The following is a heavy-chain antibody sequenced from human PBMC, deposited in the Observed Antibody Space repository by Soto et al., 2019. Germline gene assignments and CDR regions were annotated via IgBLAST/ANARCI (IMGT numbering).Heavy chain of an antibody. D-gene: IGHD5-18*01. Sequence: GASVKVSCKASGYTFTSYGISWVRQAPGQGLEWMGWISAYNGNTNYAQKLQGRVTMTTDTSTSTAYMELRSLRSDDTAVYYCARDLWSYGYYYYYGMDVWGQGTTVTVSS. CDR1: GYTFTSYG. CDR2: ISAYNGNT. V-gene: IGHV1-18*04. CDR3: ARDLWSYGYYYYYGMDV. J-gene: IGHJ6*02.